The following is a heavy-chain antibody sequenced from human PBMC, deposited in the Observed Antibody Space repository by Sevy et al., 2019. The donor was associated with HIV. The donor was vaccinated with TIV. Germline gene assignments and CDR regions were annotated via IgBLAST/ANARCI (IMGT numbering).Heavy chain of an antibody. V-gene: IGHV3-49*04. J-gene: IGHJ4*02. CDR3: TWWKGAQSIFDY. CDR2: LKNKALGGTL. Sequence: GGSLRLSCTASGFTFGDFAMSWVRQAPGKGLEWVAFLKNKALGGTLDHAASVKGRFIMSRDDSKGIAYLQMNDLKTEDTGVYFCTWWKGAQSIFDYWGQGALVTVSS. CDR1: GFTFGDFA. D-gene: IGHD2-15*01.